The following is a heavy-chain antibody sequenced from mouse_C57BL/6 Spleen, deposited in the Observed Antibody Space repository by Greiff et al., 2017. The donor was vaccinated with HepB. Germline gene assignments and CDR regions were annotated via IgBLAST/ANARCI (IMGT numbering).Heavy chain of an antibody. CDR3: AKNPYYSNSWFAY. J-gene: IGHJ3*01. V-gene: IGHV5-17*01. CDR1: GFTFSDYG. Sequence: EVQLQESGGGLVKPGGSLKLSCAASGFTFSDYGMHWVRQAPEKGLEWVAYISSGSSTIYYADTVKGRFTISRDNAKNTLFLQMTSLRSEDTAMYYCAKNPYYSNSWFAYWGQGTLVTVSA. CDR2: ISSGSSTI. D-gene: IGHD2-5*01.